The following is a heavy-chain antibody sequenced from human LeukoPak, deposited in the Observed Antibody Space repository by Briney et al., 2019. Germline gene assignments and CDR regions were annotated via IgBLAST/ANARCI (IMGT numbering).Heavy chain of an antibody. J-gene: IGHJ5*02. D-gene: IGHD2-21*02. CDR2: ISANNGDT. CDR1: GYTFTNYG. V-gene: IGHV1-18*01. CDR3: ARDACVSCGGDCCHDP. Sequence: ASVKVSCKASGYTFTNYGISWVRQAPGQGLEWMAWISANNGDTRHAQKFQGRVILTTDTSTTTAYMELRNLRSDDTAVYYCARDACVSCGGDCCHDPWGQGTLVTVSS.